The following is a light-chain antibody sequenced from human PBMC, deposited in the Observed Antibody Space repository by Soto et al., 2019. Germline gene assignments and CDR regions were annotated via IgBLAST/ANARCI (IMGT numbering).Light chain of an antibody. CDR2: LAS. CDR3: MQALRTSFT. J-gene: IGKJ3*01. CDR1: QSLLHRNGNSY. V-gene: IGKV2-28*01. Sequence: DIVMTQSPLSLSVTPGEAASISCRCSQSLLHRNGNSYLDWYLQRPGQSQQLLISLASNRASGVPDRFSGSGSGTDFTLHISRVEAEYVGVYYCMQALRTSFTFGPGTKVDL.